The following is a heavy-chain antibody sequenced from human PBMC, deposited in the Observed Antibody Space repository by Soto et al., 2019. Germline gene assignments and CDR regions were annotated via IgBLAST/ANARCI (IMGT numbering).Heavy chain of an antibody. D-gene: IGHD2-8*01. V-gene: IGHV3-23*01. CDR3: AKARCTTSNCCVPDY. Sequence: GGSVRLSCAASGFSFSTYTMSWVRRAPGKGLEWVSAISGSGGSPSYADSVQGRFTISRDNPKKTLYLQMNSLRAEDTAVYYCAKARCTTSNCCVPDYWGKGTLVTVSS. CDR1: GFSFSTYT. CDR2: ISGSGGSP. J-gene: IGHJ4*02.